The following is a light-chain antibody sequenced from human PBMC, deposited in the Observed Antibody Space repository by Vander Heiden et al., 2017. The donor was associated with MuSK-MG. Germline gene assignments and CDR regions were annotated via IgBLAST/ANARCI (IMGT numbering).Light chain of an antibody. J-gene: IGKJ2*01. CDR2: WAS. Sequence: DIVMTQSPDSLAVSLGERATINCKSRQSILDSSNNKNYLAWYQQKPGQPPKLLIYWASTRESGVPDRFSGSGYGTDFTLTISSLQAEDVAVYYCQQYDTTPSYTFGQGTKLEIK. CDR3: QQYDTTPSYT. V-gene: IGKV4-1*01. CDR1: QSILDSSNNKNY.